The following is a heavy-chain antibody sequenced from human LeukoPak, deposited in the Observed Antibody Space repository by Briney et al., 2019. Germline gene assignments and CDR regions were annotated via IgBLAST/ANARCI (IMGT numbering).Heavy chain of an antibody. CDR2: IIHIFGSA. CDR3: ARGSSSAFDY. J-gene: IGHJ4*02. CDR1: GGTLSSYA. D-gene: IGHD6-13*01. Sequence: SVKVSCQASGGTLSSYAISWVRPAPGQGLEWMGGIIHIFGSANYVQKFQGRVTVTVDEYRRTAYMELSRLRSEGTPVYYCARGSSSAFDYWGQGTLVTVSS. V-gene: IGHV1-69*13.